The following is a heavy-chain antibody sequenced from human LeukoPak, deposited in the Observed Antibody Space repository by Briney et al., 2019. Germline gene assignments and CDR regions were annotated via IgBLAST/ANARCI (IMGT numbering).Heavy chain of an antibody. D-gene: IGHD2-15*01. CDR1: GFTFSSYA. CDR3: ARDGGGGLDY. CDR2: ISYDGSNK. Sequence: GRSLRLSCAASGFTFSSYAMHWVRQAPGKGLEWVAVISYDGSNKYYADSVKGRFTISRDNSKNTLYLQMNSLRAEDTAVYYCARDGGGGLDYWGQGTLVTVSS. V-gene: IGHV3-30-3*01. J-gene: IGHJ4*02.